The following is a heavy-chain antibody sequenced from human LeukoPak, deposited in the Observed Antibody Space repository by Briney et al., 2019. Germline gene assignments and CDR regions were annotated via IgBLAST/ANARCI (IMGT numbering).Heavy chain of an antibody. CDR2: ISHSSSTI. CDR1: GFTFGTFD. Sequence: PGGSLRLSCEASGFTFGTFDFNWVRQAPGKGLEWVSYISHSSSTIYYADSVKGRFTISRDNAKKSLYLQMNSLRAEDSAVYYCARDRLHYGEYEKTFDYWGQGTLVTVSS. J-gene: IGHJ4*02. CDR3: ARDRLHYGEYEKTFDY. D-gene: IGHD4-17*01. V-gene: IGHV3-48*01.